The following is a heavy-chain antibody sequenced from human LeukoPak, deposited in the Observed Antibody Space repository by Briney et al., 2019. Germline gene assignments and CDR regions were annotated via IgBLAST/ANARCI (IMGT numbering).Heavy chain of an antibody. CDR2: ISGSGGDSGGST. J-gene: IGHJ6*03. Sequence: GGSLRLSCAASGFTFSSFAMSWVRQAPGKGLEWVSVSLISGSGGDSGGSTYYADSVKGRFTISRDNAKNSLFLQMNSLRAEDTAVYYCARLYYYYYMDIWGKGSTVTVSS. CDR1: GFTFSSFA. CDR3: ARLYYYYYMDI. V-gene: IGHV3-23*01.